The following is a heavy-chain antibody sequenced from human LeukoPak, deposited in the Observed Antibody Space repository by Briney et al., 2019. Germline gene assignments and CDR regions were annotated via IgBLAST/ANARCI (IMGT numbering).Heavy chain of an antibody. Sequence: ASVKVSCKASGFTFSNHGISWVGQAPGQGREWRGWVSAYNGNTNYAQKLQGRVTMTTDTSTSTAYMELRSLRSDDTAVYYCARDPIAVAGSGGGGYDYWGQGTLVTVSS. CDR1: GFTFSNHG. V-gene: IGHV1-18*01. CDR2: VSAYNGNT. CDR3: ARDPIAVAGSGGGGYDY. J-gene: IGHJ4*02. D-gene: IGHD6-19*01.